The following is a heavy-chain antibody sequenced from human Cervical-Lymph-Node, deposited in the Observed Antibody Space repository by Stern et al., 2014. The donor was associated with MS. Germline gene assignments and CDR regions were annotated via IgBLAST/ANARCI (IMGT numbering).Heavy chain of an antibody. V-gene: IGHV3-74*01. J-gene: IGHJ6*02. Sequence: EVQLVQSGGGLVQPGDSLRLSCVGSEFTFSTFWMYWVRLVPGQGLECVSRINGDWSGIGYADSMKGRFTISRDNAKNTVYLQMNSLRAEDTATYYCARDVLERRFAMDVWGQGTTVIVSS. CDR2: INGDWSGI. CDR3: ARDVLERRFAMDV. D-gene: IGHD1-1*01. CDR1: EFTFSTFW.